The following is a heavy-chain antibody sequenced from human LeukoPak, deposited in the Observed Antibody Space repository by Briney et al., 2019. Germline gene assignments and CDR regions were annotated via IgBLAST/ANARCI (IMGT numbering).Heavy chain of an antibody. J-gene: IGHJ4*02. CDR1: GFTFSSYA. D-gene: IGHD6-25*01. V-gene: IGHV4-34*01. CDR3: ARPGSSGKFDY. CDR2: INHSGST. Sequence: GSLRLSCAASGFTFSSYAMSWVRQAPGKGLEWIGEINHSGSTNYNPSLKSRVTISVDTSKNQFSLKLSSVTAADTAVYYCARPGSSGKFDYWGQGTLVTVSS.